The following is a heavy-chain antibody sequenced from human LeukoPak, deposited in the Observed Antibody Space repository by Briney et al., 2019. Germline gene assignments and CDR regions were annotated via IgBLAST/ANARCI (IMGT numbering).Heavy chain of an antibody. CDR1: GGSISSSSYY. CDR3: ARRSVATITKFDY. V-gene: IGHV4-39*01. Sequence: SETLSLTCTVSGGSISSSSYYWGWIRQPPGKGLEWIGSIYYSGSTYYNPSLKSRVTISVDTSKNQFSLKLSSVTATDTAVYNCARRSVATITKFDYWGQGTLVTVSS. J-gene: IGHJ4*02. CDR2: IYYSGST. D-gene: IGHD5-12*01.